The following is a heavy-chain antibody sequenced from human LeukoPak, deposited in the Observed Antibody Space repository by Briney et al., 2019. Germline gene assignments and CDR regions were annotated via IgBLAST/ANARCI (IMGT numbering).Heavy chain of an antibody. Sequence: GGSLRLSCTASGFTFSGHWIHWVRHAPGMGLVWVSRINERGTDSMYAESVKGRFTISRDNAKNTVYLQMNSLRVEDTAVHHCVRDETLWTLDWWGQGTLVSVSS. J-gene: IGHJ4*02. CDR3: VRDETLWTLDW. CDR1: GFTFSGHW. CDR2: INERGTDS. D-gene: IGHD3/OR15-3a*01. V-gene: IGHV3-74*03.